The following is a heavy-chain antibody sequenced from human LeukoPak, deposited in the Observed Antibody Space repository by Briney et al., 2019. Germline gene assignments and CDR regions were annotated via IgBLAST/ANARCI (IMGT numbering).Heavy chain of an antibody. CDR1: GGTFISYA. V-gene: IGHV1-69*13. J-gene: IGHJ4*02. CDR2: IIPIFGTA. Sequence: EASVTVSFTASGGTFISYAISWVRQAPGQGLEWMGGIIPIFGTANYAQKFQDRVTITADESTSTAYMELSSLRSEDTAVYYCARRTYYYDSSGSRVYYFDYWGQGTLVTVSS. CDR3: ARRTYYYDSSGSRVYYFDY. D-gene: IGHD3-22*01.